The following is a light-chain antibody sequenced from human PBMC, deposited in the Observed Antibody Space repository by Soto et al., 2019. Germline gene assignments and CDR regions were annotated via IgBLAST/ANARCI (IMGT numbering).Light chain of an antibody. CDR3: QQYNNWPSIT. CDR1: QSISSL. Sequence: EIVLTQSPATLSVSPGERATLSCRASQSISSLLAWYQQKPGQAPRLLIYSASTRASGIPARFSGSGSGADFTLTISSLQSEDFAVYYCQQYNNWPSITFGQGTRLEIK. V-gene: IGKV3-15*01. J-gene: IGKJ5*01. CDR2: SAS.